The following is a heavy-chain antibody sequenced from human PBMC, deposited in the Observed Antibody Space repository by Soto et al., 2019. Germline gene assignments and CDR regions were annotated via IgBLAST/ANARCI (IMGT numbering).Heavy chain of an antibody. Sequence: SETLSLTCAVYGGSFANYYWNWIRQPPGKGLEWIGEINYSGSTDYNPSLKSRVTISLDTSKNEFSLKLTSVTAADTALYYCARGRDAYTSRWFDPWGQGTLVTVSS. V-gene: IGHV4-34*01. CDR2: INYSGST. J-gene: IGHJ5*02. CDR3: ARGRDAYTSRWFDP. CDR1: GGSFANYY. D-gene: IGHD2-2*01.